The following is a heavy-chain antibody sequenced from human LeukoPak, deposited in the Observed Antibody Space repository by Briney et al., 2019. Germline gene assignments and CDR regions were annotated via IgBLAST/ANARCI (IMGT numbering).Heavy chain of an antibody. CDR2: ISSSGSTI. J-gene: IGHJ4*02. CDR3: ARRASPIFGVVIYDY. Sequence: PGGSLRLSCAASGFTFSDYYMSWIRQAPGKGLEWVSYISSSGSTIYYADSVKGRFTISRDNAKNSLYLQMNRLRAEDTAVYYCARRASPIFGVVIYDYWGQGTLVTVSS. D-gene: IGHD3-3*01. V-gene: IGHV3-11*01. CDR1: GFTFSDYY.